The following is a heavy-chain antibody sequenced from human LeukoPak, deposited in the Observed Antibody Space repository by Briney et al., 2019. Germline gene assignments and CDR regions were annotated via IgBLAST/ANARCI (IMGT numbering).Heavy chain of an antibody. CDR2: INHSGST. J-gene: IGHJ4*02. Sequence: SETLSLTCAVYGGSFSGYYWSWIRQPPGKGLEWIGEINHSGSTNYNPSLKSRVTISVDTSKNQFSLKLSSVTAADTAVYYCARLVFSSIWGQGTLVTASS. V-gene: IGHV4-34*01. D-gene: IGHD6-19*01. CDR3: ARLVFSSI. CDR1: GGSFSGYY.